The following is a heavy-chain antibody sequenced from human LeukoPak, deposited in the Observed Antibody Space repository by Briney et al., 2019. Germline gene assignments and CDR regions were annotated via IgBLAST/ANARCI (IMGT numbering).Heavy chain of an antibody. D-gene: IGHD6-19*01. CDR1: GYTSTSYA. J-gene: IGHJ4*02. CDR2: INAGNGNT. CDR3: ARDRVPIAVTGTGDYFDY. Sequence: ASVKVSCKASGYTSTSYAMHWVRQAPGQRLEWMGWINAGNGNTKYSQKFQGRVTITRDTSASTAYMELSSLRSEDTAVYYCARDRVPIAVTGTGDYFDYWGQGTLVTVSS. V-gene: IGHV1-3*01.